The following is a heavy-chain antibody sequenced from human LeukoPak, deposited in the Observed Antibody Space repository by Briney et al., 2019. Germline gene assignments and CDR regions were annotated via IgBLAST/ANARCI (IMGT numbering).Heavy chain of an antibody. J-gene: IGHJ4*02. V-gene: IGHV1-3*01. CDR3: ARDLESPWAYFDY. CDR2: INAGNGNT. CDR1: GYTFTSYV. Sequence: ASVKVSCKASGYTFTSYVMHWVRQAPGQRLEWMGWINAGNGNTKYSQNFQGRVTITRDTSASTAYMELSSLRSEDTAGYYYARDLESPWAYFDYWGQGTLVTVSS. D-gene: IGHD3-3*01.